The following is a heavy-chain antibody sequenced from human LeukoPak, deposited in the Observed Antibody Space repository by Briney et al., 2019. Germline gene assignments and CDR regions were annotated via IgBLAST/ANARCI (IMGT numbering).Heavy chain of an antibody. V-gene: IGHV3-15*01. CDR3: TTGSYYGSGSIDY. J-gene: IGHJ4*02. Sequence: PGGSLRLSCAASGFTFSNAWMSWVRQAPGKGLEWVGRIKSKTDGGTTDYAAPVKGRFTISRDDSKNTLYLQMNSLKTEDTAVYYCTTGSYYGSGSIDYWGQGTLVTVSS. CDR1: GFTFSNAW. CDR2: IKSKTDGGTT. D-gene: IGHD3-10*01.